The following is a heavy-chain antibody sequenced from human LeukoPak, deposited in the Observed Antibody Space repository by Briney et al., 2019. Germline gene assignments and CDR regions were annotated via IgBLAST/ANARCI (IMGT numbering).Heavy chain of an antibody. J-gene: IGHJ4*02. CDR3: AKAVVIVPTATPFDY. CDR1: GFTFSSYG. Sequence: GGSLRLSCAASGFTFSSYGMHWARQAPGKGLEWVAFIRYDGSNKYYADSVKGRFTISRDNSKNTLYLQMNSLRAEDTAVYYCAKAVVIVPTATPFDYWGQGTLVTVSS. CDR2: IRYDGSNK. V-gene: IGHV3-30*02. D-gene: IGHD2-2*01.